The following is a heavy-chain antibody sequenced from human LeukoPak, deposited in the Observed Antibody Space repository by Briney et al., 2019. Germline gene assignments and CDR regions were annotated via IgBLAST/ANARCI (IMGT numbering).Heavy chain of an antibody. J-gene: IGHJ4*02. V-gene: IGHV3-74*01. CDR2: INSDGSST. D-gene: IGHD3-22*01. CDR1: GFTFSSYW. Sequence: GGSLRLSCAASGFTFSSYWMHWVRQAPGKGLVWVSRINSDGSSTKYADSVKGGFTISRDNAKNTLYLQMNSLRAEDTAVYYCARGDLKYYYDSSGYQSGYWGQGTLVTVSS. CDR3: ARGDLKYYYDSSGYQSGY.